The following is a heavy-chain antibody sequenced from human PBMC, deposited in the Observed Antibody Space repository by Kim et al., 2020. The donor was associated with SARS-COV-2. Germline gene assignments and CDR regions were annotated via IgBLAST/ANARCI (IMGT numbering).Heavy chain of an antibody. CDR1: GFTVSSNY. D-gene: IGHD3-10*01. CDR3: ARDRGVC. J-gene: IGHJ4*02. V-gene: IGHV3-53*01. CDR2: IYSGGST. Sequence: GGSLRLSCAASGFTVSSNYMSWVRQAPGKGLEWVSVIYSGGSTYYEDSVKGRFTTTRYNTKNTLYCQMNSLRAEDTTVDYCARDRGVCWGQGTLVTVSS.